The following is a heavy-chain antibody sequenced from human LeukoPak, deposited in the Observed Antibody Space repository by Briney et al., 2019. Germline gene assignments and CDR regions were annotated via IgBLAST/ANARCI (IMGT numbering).Heavy chain of an antibody. CDR3: ARGRYGGNPYYYYYYMDV. CDR2: IIPILGIA. Sequence: GASVKVSCKASGGTFSSYAISWVRQAPGQGLEWMGRIIPILGIANYAQKFQGRVTITADKSTSTAYMELSSLRSEDTAVYYCARGRYGGNPYYYYYYMDVWGKGTTVTVSS. D-gene: IGHD4-23*01. J-gene: IGHJ6*03. CDR1: GGTFSSYA. V-gene: IGHV1-69*04.